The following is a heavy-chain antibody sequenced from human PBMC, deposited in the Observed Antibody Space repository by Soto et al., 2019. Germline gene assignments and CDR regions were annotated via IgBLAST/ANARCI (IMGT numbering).Heavy chain of an antibody. Sequence: SETLSLTCTVSGGSISSYYWSWIRQPAGKGLEWIGRIYTSGSTNYNPSLKSRVTMSVDTSKNQFSLKLSSVTAADTAVYYCARVREVYDSSGYYYDRKTYGMDVWGQGTTVTVSS. J-gene: IGHJ6*02. CDR3: ARVREVYDSSGYYYDRKTYGMDV. D-gene: IGHD3-22*01. CDR1: GGSISSYY. V-gene: IGHV4-4*07. CDR2: IYTSGST.